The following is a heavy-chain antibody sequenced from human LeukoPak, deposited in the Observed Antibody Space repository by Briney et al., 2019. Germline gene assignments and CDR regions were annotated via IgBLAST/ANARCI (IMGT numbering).Heavy chain of an antibody. D-gene: IGHD1-26*01. CDR3: ARSLPGAIGAADL. CDR1: GGSIISYY. CDR2: IHSSGST. J-gene: IGHJ4*02. Sequence: PSETLSLTCTVSGGSIISYYWSWIRQPPGQGLEWIAFIHSSGSTGYSPSLKSRVTISVDTSKNHFSLKVTSLTPADTGVYYCARSLPGAIGAADLWGQGTLVTVSS. V-gene: IGHV4-59*01.